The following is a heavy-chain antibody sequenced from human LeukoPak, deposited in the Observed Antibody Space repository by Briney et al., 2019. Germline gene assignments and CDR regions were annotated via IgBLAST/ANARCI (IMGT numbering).Heavy chain of an antibody. V-gene: IGHV1-18*04. CDR3: ARGGAGTTLGWFDP. J-gene: IGHJ5*02. D-gene: IGHD1-1*01. CDR1: GYTFTSYG. Sequence: ASVKVSCRASGYTFTSYGISWVRQAPGQGLEWMGWISAYNGNTNYAQKPQGRVTMTTDTSTSTAYMELRSLRSDDTAVYYCARGGAGTTLGWFDPWGQGTLVTVSS. CDR2: ISAYNGNT.